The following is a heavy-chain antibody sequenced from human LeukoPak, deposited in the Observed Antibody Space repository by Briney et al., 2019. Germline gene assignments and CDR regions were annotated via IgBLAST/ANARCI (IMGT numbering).Heavy chain of an antibody. CDR2: INHSGST. CDR3: ARRRDGYNFDY. Sequence: SESLSLTCAVYGGSFSGYYWSWIRQPPGKGLEWIGEINHSGSTNYNPSLKSRVTISVDTSKNQFSLKLSSVTAADTAVYYCARRRDGYNFDYWGQGTLVTVSS. CDR1: GGSFSGYY. V-gene: IGHV4-34*01. D-gene: IGHD5-24*01. J-gene: IGHJ4*02.